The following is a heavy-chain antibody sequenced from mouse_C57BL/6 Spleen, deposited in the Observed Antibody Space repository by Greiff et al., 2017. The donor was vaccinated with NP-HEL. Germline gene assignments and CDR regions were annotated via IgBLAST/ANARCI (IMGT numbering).Heavy chain of an antibody. CDR1: GFSLTSYG. Sequence: VQGVESGPGLVQPSQSLSITCTVSGFSLTSYGVHWVRQSPGKGLEWLGVIWSGGSTDYNAAFISRLSISKDNSKSQVFFKMNSLQADDTAIYYCASYYGSSSSYWYFDVWGTGTTVTVSS. D-gene: IGHD1-1*01. V-gene: IGHV2-2*01. CDR3: ASYYGSSSSYWYFDV. J-gene: IGHJ1*03. CDR2: IWSGGST.